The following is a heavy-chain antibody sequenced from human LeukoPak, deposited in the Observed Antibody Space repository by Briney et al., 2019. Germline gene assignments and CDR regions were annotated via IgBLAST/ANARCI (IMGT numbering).Heavy chain of an antibody. Sequence: GGSLRLSCEVSGMTFSSYWMTWVRQAPGKGLEWVATIKYDGSEKYYLDSVKGRCSISRDNGKNSLYLQMNSLRAEDTAVYYCARDSPERGYSYGPLDNYFDYWGQGTLVTVSS. CDR3: ARDSPERGYSYGPLDNYFDY. CDR2: IKYDGSEK. V-gene: IGHV3-7*01. J-gene: IGHJ4*02. CDR1: GMTFSSYW. D-gene: IGHD5-18*01.